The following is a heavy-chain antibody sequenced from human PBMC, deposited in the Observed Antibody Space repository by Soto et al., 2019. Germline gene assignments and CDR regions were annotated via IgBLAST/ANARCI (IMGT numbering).Heavy chain of an antibody. CDR3: AHIPGQSWYKYNWFDP. D-gene: IGHD1-1*01. CDR1: GFSLSSSGVG. Sequence: SGPTLVNPTQTLTLTCTFSGFSLSSSGVGVCWIRQPPGKAREWVTLIYWDDDKQYNPSLKSRLPITRDNSKNQVVLTMTNRDAVDTTTYYCAHIPGQSWYKYNWFDPWGQGTLVTVS. J-gene: IGHJ5*02. V-gene: IGHV2-5*02. CDR2: IYWDDDK.